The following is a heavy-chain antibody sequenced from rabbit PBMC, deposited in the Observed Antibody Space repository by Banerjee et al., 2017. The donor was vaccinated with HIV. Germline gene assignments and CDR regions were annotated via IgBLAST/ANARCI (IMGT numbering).Heavy chain of an antibody. V-gene: IGHV1S45*01. J-gene: IGHJ4*01. CDR1: GIDFSSSYW. Sequence: QQQLEESGGGLVKPGGTLTLTCKASGIDFSSSYWICWVRQAPGKGLEWIACIYTSSGSTDYASWAKGRFTISKTSSTTATLQMTSLAAADTATYFCVRVRTATTMTIPKFYFNLWGPGTLVTVS. D-gene: IGHD2-1*01. CDR3: VRVRTATTMTIPKFYFNL. CDR2: IYTSSGST.